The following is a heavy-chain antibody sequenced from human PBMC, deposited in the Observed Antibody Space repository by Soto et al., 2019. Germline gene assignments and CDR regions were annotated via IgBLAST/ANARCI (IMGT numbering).Heavy chain of an antibody. CDR2: IIPILGKA. CDR3: ARGGREVATIDY. CDR1: GGTFSSYT. Sequence: QVQLVQSGAEVKKPGSSVKVSCKASGGTFSSYTISWVRQAPGQGLEWMGRIIPILGKANYEQKFQGRVTVTADKSTSTAYMELSRLRSEDAAVYNRARGGREVATIDYWGQGTLVTVSS. J-gene: IGHJ4*02. D-gene: IGHD5-12*01. V-gene: IGHV1-69*08.